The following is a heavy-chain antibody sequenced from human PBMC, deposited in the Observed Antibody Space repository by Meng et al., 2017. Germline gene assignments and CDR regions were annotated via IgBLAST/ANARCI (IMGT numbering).Heavy chain of an antibody. J-gene: IGHJ4*02. CDR2: IYSGGST. D-gene: IGHD6-19*01. CDR1: GFTVSSNY. V-gene: IGHV3-66*02. Sequence: VQREGSGGGLVQPGGSLRFSCAASGFTVSSNYMSWVRQAPGKGLEWVSVIYSGGSTYYADSVKGRFTISRDNSKNTLYLQMNSLRAEDTAVYYCARDRYSSGWFDYWGQGTLVTVSS. CDR3: ARDRYSSGWFDY.